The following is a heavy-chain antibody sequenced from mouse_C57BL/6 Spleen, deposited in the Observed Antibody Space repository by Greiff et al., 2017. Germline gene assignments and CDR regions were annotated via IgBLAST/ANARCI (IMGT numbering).Heavy chain of an antibody. CDR1: GFTFSSYA. CDR2: ISDGGSYT. Sequence: EVQVVESGGGLVKPGGSLKLSCAASGFTFSSYAMSWVRQTPEKRLEWVATISDGGSYTYYPDNVKGRFTISRDNAKNNLYLQMSHLKSEDTAMYYCARTGYYGSSYNAMDYWGQGTSVTVSS. CDR3: ARTGYYGSSYNAMDY. D-gene: IGHD1-1*01. J-gene: IGHJ4*01. V-gene: IGHV5-4*01.